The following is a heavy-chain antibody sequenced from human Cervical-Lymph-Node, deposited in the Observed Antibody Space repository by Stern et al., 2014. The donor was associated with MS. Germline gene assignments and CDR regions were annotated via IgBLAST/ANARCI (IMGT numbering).Heavy chain of an antibody. CDR1: GFTFGRHS. J-gene: IGHJ4*02. CDR2: ISYDGSSQ. CDR3: ARPAAARYFDY. Sequence: QVQLVQSGGGVVQPGRSLRLSCATSGFTFGRHSMHWVRQVPGKGLEWVAIISYDGSSQHYADSLKGRFTISRDNSNNTLYLQMNSLRIEDTAMYYCARPAAARYFDYWGQGSQVTVSS. V-gene: IGHV3-30-3*01. D-gene: IGHD6-25*01.